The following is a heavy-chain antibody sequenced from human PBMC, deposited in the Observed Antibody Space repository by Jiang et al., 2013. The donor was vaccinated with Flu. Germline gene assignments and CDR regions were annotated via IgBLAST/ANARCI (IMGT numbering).Heavy chain of an antibody. J-gene: IGHJ6*02. CDR2: IIPIFGTA. CDR3: ARETPYAVPYYYYGMDV. Sequence: GAEVKKPGSSVKVSCKASGGTFSSYAISWVRQAPGQGLEWMGGIIPIFGTANYAQKFQGRVTITADESTSTAYMELSSLRSEDTAVYYCARETPYAVPYYYYGMDVWGQGTTVTVSS. D-gene: IGHD3-16*01. CDR1: GGTFSSYA. V-gene: IGHV1-69*01.